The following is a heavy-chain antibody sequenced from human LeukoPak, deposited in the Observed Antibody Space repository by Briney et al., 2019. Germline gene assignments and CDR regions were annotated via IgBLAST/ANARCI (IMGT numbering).Heavy chain of an antibody. D-gene: IGHD5-18*01. Sequence: PSETLSLTCTVSGGSISSYYWSWIRQPPGKGLEWIGYIYYSGSTNYNPSLKSRVTISVDTSKNQFSLKLSSVTAADTAVYYSARGGYSYGPRFDYWGQGTLVIVSS. V-gene: IGHV4-59*01. CDR2: IYYSGST. CDR3: ARGGYSYGPRFDY. J-gene: IGHJ4*02. CDR1: GGSISSYY.